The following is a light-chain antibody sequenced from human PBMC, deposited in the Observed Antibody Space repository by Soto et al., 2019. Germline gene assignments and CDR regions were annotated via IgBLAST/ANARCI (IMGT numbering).Light chain of an antibody. Sequence: QSVLTQPPSVSAAPGQKVTISCSGSSSNIGNNYVSWYQHLPGTAPKLLIYDNNRRPSGIPDRFSGSKSGTSATLGITGLQIGDEADYYCGTWDSSLSVGVFGGGTQLTVL. J-gene: IGLJ2*01. CDR3: GTWDSSLSVGV. CDR2: DNN. CDR1: SSNIGNNY. V-gene: IGLV1-51*01.